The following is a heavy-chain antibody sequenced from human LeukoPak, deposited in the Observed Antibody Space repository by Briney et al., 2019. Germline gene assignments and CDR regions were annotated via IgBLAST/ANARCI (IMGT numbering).Heavy chain of an antibody. J-gene: IGHJ4*02. V-gene: IGHV4-4*02. Sequence: KTSETLSLTCTVSGGSISSHYYWIWIRQPPGKGLEWIGEVNLQGSTNYNPSLMRRVAISVDTSANHVSLQLTSVTAADTAVYYCAREGGPYRPLDYSGQGTLVTVSS. CDR1: GGSISSHYY. CDR2: VNLQGST. CDR3: AREGGPYRPLDY.